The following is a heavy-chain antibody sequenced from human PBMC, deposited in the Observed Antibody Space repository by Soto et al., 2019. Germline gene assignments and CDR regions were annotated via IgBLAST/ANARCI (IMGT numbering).Heavy chain of an antibody. CDR3: AKVGWDIVVVPASDYYYYYGMDV. CDR1: GFTFSSYA. J-gene: IGHJ6*02. V-gene: IGHV3-23*01. D-gene: IGHD2-2*01. CDR2: ISGSGGST. Sequence: GGSLRLSCAASGFTFSSYAMSWVRQAPGKGLEWVSAISGSGGSTYYADSVKGLFTISRDNSKNTLYLQMNSLRAEAPAVYYCAKVGWDIVVVPASDYYYYYGMDVWGQGTTVTVSS.